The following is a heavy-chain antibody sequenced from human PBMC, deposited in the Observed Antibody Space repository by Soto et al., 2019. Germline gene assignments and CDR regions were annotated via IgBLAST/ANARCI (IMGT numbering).Heavy chain of an antibody. CDR1: GFTFSSYG. Sequence: QVQLVESGGGVVQPGRSLRLSCAASGFTFSSYGMHWVRQAPGKGLEWVAVISYDGSNKYDADSVKGRFTISRDNSKNTLYLQMNSLRAEDTAVYYCAKDLVSSGSPVNPSYYWGQGTLVTVSS. J-gene: IGHJ4*02. D-gene: IGHD3-22*01. V-gene: IGHV3-30*18. CDR3: AKDLVSSGSPVNPSYY. CDR2: ISYDGSNK.